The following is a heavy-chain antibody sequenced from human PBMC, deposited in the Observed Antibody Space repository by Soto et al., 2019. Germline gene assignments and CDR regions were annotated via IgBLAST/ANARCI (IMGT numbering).Heavy chain of an antibody. CDR1: GVTLSTNW. CDR2: IKEDGSEK. Sequence: GGSLRLSCAAAGVTLSTNWMSGVRQGPGKVLDLVANIKEDGSEKYYVGSVKGRFTISRDNARNSLDLQMNSRRAEDTAVYYCTRDRSYYDSNGYYYYYGMDVWGQGTTVTVSS. D-gene: IGHD3-22*01. V-gene: IGHV3-7*01. CDR3: TRDRSYYDSNGYYYYYGMDV. J-gene: IGHJ6*02.